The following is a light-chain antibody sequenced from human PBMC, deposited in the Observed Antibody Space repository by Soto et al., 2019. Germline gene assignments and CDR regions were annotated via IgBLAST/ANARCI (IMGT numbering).Light chain of an antibody. CDR2: DAS. J-gene: IGKJ1*01. Sequence: DIQMTQSPSTLSASVGDRITITCRASQSISAWLAWYQQTPGRAPKLLIYDASSLESGVPSRFSGSGFGTEFTLTISSLQPDDFATHYCQQYNSYSWTFGPGTRVEIK. V-gene: IGKV1-5*01. CDR3: QQYNSYSWT. CDR1: QSISAW.